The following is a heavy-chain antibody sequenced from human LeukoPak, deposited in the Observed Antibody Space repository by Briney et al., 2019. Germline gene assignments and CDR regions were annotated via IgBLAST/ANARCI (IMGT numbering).Heavy chain of an antibody. CDR2: INWNGGGT. D-gene: IGHD6-19*01. CDR3: ARIAMAGIGDGFDI. J-gene: IGHJ3*02. CDR1: GFTSADYD. Sequence: VGSLRLSCAASGFTSADYDMSRVRQAPGEGLGWVSGINWNGGGTGYADSVKGRFTIYRDNARNSLYLQMNSLRAEDTALYYCARIAMAGIGDGFDIWGRGTMVSVS. V-gene: IGHV3-20*04.